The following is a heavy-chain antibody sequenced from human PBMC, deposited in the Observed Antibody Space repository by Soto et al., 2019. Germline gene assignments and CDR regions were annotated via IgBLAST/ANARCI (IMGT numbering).Heavy chain of an antibody. V-gene: IGHV4-59*08. Sequence: QVQLQESGPGLVKPSETLSLTCTVSGGTISSWYWSWIRQPPGKGLEWIGYIYYSGSTNCNPSLTRRVTMSGDTSKNQFSLKLSSVPAADTAVYYCARRYGSAIDYWGQGTLVTVSS. D-gene: IGHD1-26*01. J-gene: IGHJ4*02. CDR2: IYYSGST. CDR1: GGTISSWY. CDR3: ARRYGSAIDY.